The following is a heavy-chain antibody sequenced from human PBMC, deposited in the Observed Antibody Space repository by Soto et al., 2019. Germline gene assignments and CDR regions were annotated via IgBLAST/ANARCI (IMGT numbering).Heavy chain of an antibody. CDR2: ISHLEST. Sequence: SETLSLTCTVSGASISYGGFSWSWIRQSPGKGLEWIGYISHLESTYFHPSFKSRLTMSIDRTRNQFSLKLSSVTAADMAVYYCARGGGYDAFDYWGQGVLVTVSS. V-gene: IGHV4-30-2*06. CDR1: GASISYGGFS. D-gene: IGHD5-12*01. CDR3: ARGGGYDAFDY. J-gene: IGHJ4*02.